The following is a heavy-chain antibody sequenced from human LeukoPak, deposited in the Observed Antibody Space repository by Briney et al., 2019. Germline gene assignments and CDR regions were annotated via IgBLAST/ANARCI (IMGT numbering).Heavy chain of an antibody. CDR1: GYTFAGYY. D-gene: IGHD3-16*01. Sequence: GASVKVSCKASGYTFAGYYMHWVRQAPGQGLEWMGWIHPSSGVTHYAQKFQGRATVTRDTSSSTVYMDLKSLRSDDTAVYFCARDYLGVWELESGFDFWGQGTLVAVSS. J-gene: IGHJ4*02. CDR3: ARDYLGVWELESGFDF. CDR2: IHPSSGVT. V-gene: IGHV1-2*02.